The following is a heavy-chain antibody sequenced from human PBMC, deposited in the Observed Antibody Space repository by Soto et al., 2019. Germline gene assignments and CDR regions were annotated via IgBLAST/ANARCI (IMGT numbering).Heavy chain of an antibody. CDR3: ARGIAAFDY. CDR1: GYTFTSFY. D-gene: IGHD6-6*01. CDR2: ISAYNGNT. Sequence: ASVMVSCKASGYTFTSFYIHWVRQAHGKGLEWMVWISAYNGNTNYAQKLQGRVTMTTDTSTSTAYMELSRLRSDDTAVYYCARGIAAFDYWGQGTLVTVSS. J-gene: IGHJ4*02. V-gene: IGHV1-18*04.